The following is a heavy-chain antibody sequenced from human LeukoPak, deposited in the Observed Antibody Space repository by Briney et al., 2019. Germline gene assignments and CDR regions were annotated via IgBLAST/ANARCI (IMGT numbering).Heavy chain of an antibody. V-gene: IGHV3-30*02. CDR2: IRYDGSNK. D-gene: IGHD3-22*01. Sequence: PGGSLRLSCAASGFTFSSYGMHWVRQAPGKGLEWVAFIRYDGSNKYYADSVKGRFTISRDNPKNTLYLQMNSLRAEDTAVYYCAKSYNYYDSSGYNYWGQGTLVTVSS. CDR1: GFTFSSYG. J-gene: IGHJ4*02. CDR3: AKSYNYYDSSGYNY.